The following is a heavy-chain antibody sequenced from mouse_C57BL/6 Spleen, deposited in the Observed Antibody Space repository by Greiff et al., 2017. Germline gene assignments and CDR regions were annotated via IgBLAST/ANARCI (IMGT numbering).Heavy chain of an antibody. Sequence: EVMLVESGGGLVQPGGSMKLSCAASGFTFSDAWMDWVRQSPEKGLEWVAEIRNKANNHATYYAESVKGRFTISRDDSKSSVYLQMSSLRAEDTGIYYCTTRPLITTVVATGYYAMDYWGQGTSVTVSS. D-gene: IGHD1-1*01. J-gene: IGHJ4*01. CDR1: GFTFSDAW. V-gene: IGHV6-6*01. CDR3: TTRPLITTVVATGYYAMDY. CDR2: IRNKANNHAT.